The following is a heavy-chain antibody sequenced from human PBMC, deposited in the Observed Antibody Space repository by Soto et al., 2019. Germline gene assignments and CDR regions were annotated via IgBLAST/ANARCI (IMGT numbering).Heavy chain of an antibody. CDR3: ARDSNYDILTGPTSLRMDV. Sequence: SETLSLTFRVSGASISSYYWSWIRQPPGKGLEWIGHIYYSGSTNFNPSLKSRVTISADTSKNQFSLNLSSVTAADTAVYYCARDSNYDILTGPTSLRMDVWGQGTTVTVSS. V-gene: IGHV4-59*01. CDR1: GASISSYY. J-gene: IGHJ6*02. D-gene: IGHD3-9*01. CDR2: IYYSGST.